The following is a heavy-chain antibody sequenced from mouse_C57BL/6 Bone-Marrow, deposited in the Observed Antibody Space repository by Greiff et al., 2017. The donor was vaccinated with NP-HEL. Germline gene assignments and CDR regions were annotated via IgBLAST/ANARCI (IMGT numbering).Heavy chain of an antibody. CDR1: GYTFTSYW. J-gene: IGHJ1*03. D-gene: IGHD2-4*01. CDR3: ARSRDYDERVWYFDV. CDR2: IYPGSGST. V-gene: IGHV1-55*01. Sequence: VQLQQPGAELVKPGASVKMSCKASGYTFTSYWITWVKQRPGQGLEWIGDIYPGSGSTNYNEKFKSKATLTVDTSSSTAYMQLSSLTSEDSAVYYCARSRDYDERVWYFDVWGTGTTVTVSS.